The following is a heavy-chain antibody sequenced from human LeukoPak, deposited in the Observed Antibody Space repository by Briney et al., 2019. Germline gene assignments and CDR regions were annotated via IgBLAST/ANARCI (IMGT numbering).Heavy chain of an antibody. D-gene: IGHD3-10*01. J-gene: IGHJ4*02. CDR2: IYYRGST. CDR3: ARVTGSITYIDF. CDR1: SGSFSGYY. Sequence: PSETLSLTCAVCSGSFSGYYWSWIRQHPGMGLEWLGYIYYRGSTYYNPSLNSRVTISVDTSKNQFSLELSSVTAADTAVYYCARVTGSITYIDFWGQGTLVTVSS. V-gene: IGHV4-31*11.